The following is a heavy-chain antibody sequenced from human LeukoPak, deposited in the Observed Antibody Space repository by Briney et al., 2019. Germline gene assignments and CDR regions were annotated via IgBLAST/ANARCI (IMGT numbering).Heavy chain of an antibody. CDR2: IHPGDSDT. CDR1: GYTFTVYY. D-gene: IGHD2-15*01. V-gene: IGHV5-51*01. CDR3: ARRNAYGWSFDY. Sequence: GESLKLSCKGSGYTFTVYYIGWVRQMPGKGLEWMGIIHPGDSDTKYSPSSQGQVIISVDKSINTAYLQWSSLKASDTAIYYCARRNAYGWSFDYWGQGTLVTVSS. J-gene: IGHJ4*02.